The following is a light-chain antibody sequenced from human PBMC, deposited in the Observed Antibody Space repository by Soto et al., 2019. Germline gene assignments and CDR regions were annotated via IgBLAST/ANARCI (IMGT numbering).Light chain of an antibody. CDR2: GVS. J-gene: IGKJ1*01. V-gene: IGKV3-20*01. CDR3: QQYGSLSWT. Sequence: EIMMTQSPATLSVSPGERATLSCRASQSVSSNLAWYQQKPGQAPRLLIYGVSTRATDIPDRFSGSGSGTDFTLTISRLEPEDFAVYYCQQYGSLSWTFGQGTKV. CDR1: QSVSSN.